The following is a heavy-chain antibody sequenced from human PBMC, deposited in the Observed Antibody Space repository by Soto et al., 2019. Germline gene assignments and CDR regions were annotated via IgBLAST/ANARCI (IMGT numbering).Heavy chain of an antibody. D-gene: IGHD6-13*01. V-gene: IGHV3-21*01. Sequence: GSLRPSCEGPGFTFSSYSMNWVRHPPGKGLEWVSSISGSGGYIYYADSVKGQFTISRDNAKNSLYLQMTSLRDEDTALYECERDRQSTPWYAADYWGQGSLVTVSS. CDR2: ISGSGGYI. J-gene: IGHJ4*02. CDR3: ERDRQSTPWYAADY. CDR1: GFTFSSYS.